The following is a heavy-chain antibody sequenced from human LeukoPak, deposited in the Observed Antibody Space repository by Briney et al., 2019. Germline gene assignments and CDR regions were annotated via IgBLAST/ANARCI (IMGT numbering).Heavy chain of an antibody. J-gene: IGHJ4*02. V-gene: IGHV4-4*07. CDR3: ARVGASSGWYGHFDY. CDR2: IYTSGST. D-gene: IGHD6-19*01. Sequence: SETLSLTCTVSGGSISSYYWSWIQQPAGKGLEWIGRIYTSGSTNYNPSLKSRVTMSVDTSKNQFSLKLSSVTAADTAVYYCARVGASSGWYGHFDYWGQGTLVTVSS. CDR1: GGSISSYY.